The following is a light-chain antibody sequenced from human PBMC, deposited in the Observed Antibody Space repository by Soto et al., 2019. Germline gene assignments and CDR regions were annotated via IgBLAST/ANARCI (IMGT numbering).Light chain of an antibody. J-gene: IGKJ2*01. V-gene: IGKV3-20*01. CDR3: QQYGSSPPYT. CDR2: GSC. Sequence: EVVLTQSPGTLSLSPGERATLSCRASQSVSNNYLAWYQQKPGQSPKLLIFGSCDRATGIPDRFSGSGSGTDFTLTISSLEPEDFAVYYCQQYGSSPPYTFGQGTKLEIK. CDR1: QSVSNNY.